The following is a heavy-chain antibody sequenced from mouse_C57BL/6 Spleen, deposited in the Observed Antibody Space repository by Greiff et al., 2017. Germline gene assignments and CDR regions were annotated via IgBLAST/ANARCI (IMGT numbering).Heavy chain of an antibody. J-gene: IGHJ3*01. Sequence: EVKLQESGGDLVKPGGSLKLSCAASGFTFSSYGMSWVRQTPDKRLEWVATISSGGSYTYYPDSVKGRFTISRDNAKNTLYLQMSSLKSEDTAMYYCARHGNYDVAYWGQGTLVTVSA. CDR1: GFTFSSYG. V-gene: IGHV5-6*01. D-gene: IGHD2-4*01. CDR2: ISSGGSYT. CDR3: ARHGNYDVAY.